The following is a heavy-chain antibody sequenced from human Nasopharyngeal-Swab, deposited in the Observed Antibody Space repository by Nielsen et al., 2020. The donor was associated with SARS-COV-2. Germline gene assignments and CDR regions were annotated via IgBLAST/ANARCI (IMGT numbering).Heavy chain of an antibody. CDR2: INHSGSA. D-gene: IGHD1-7*01. J-gene: IGHJ3*02. Sequence: PGKGLEWIGEINHSGSANYNPSLKSRVTISVDTSKNQFSLKLSSVTAADTAVYYCARGVGITGTTPGAFDIWGQGTMVTVSS. V-gene: IGHV4-34*01. CDR3: ARGVGITGTTPGAFDI.